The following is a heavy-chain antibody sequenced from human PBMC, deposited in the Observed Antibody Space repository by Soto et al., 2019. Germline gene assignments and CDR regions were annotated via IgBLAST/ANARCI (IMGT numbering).Heavy chain of an antibody. J-gene: IGHJ4*02. CDR3: ATEPYDYVWGSCRYTPFY. CDR1: GGTFSSYA. Sequence: SVKVSCKASGGTFSSYAISWVRQAPGQGLEWMGGIIPIFGTANYAQKFQGRVTITADESTSTAYMELSSLRSEDTAVYYCATEPYDYVWGSCRYTPFYWGQGTLVTVS. CDR2: IIPIFGTA. V-gene: IGHV1-69*13. D-gene: IGHD3-16*02.